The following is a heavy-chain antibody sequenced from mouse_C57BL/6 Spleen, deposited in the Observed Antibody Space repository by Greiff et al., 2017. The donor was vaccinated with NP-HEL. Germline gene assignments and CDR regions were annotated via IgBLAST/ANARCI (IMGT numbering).Heavy chain of an antibody. CDR1: GYTFTCYW. D-gene: IGHD4-1*01. CDR3: ARSNWGYAMAY. CDR2: IAPNSGGT. J-gene: IGHJ4*01. Sequence: VQLQQPGAELVKPGASVKLSCKASGYTFTCYWMHWVKQRPGRGLEWFGMIAPNSGGTKYNEKFKSKATLTVDKPSSTAYMQLSSLTSEDSAVYYSARSNWGYAMAYWGQGTSVTVSS. V-gene: IGHV1-72*01.